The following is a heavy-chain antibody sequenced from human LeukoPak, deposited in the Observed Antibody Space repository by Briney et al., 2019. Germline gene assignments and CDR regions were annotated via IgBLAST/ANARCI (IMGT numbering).Heavy chain of an antibody. CDR1: GFTFGDYA. CDR3: TRDLLYYFDY. V-gene: IGHV3-49*04. CDR2: IRSKAYGGTT. D-gene: IGHD1-26*01. J-gene: IGHJ4*02. Sequence: PPGGSLRLSCTASGFTFGDYAMSWVRQAPGKGLEWVGFIRSKAYGGTTEYAASVKGRFTISRDDSKSIAYLQMNSLKTEDTAVYYCTRDLLYYFDYWGQGTLVTVSS.